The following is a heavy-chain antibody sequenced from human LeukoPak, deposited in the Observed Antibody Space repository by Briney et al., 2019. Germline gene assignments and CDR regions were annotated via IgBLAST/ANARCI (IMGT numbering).Heavy chain of an antibody. CDR2: IRYDGIGK. Sequence: GGSLRLSCAASGLTFSDCSMHWVRLAPGKGLEWVAFIRYDGIGKSYADSVKGRFTISRDNSKNTLFLQMNSLRTEDTAVYYCAKEPGSTGAYDTWGQGTLVTVSS. CDR3: AKEPGSTGAYDT. D-gene: IGHD5-12*01. J-gene: IGHJ4*02. CDR1: GLTFSDCS. V-gene: IGHV3-30*02.